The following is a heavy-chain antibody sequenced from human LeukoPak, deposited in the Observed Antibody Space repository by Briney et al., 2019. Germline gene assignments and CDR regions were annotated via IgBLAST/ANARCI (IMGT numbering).Heavy chain of an antibody. V-gene: IGHV1-46*01. CDR1: GYTFTSYY. CDR3: ARGWELPLFDY. Sequence: ASVKVSCKASGYTFTSYYMHWVRQAPGQGLEWMGIINPSGGSTSYAQKFQGRVTMTRDTSISTAYMELSRLRSDDTAVYYCARGWELPLFDYWGQGTLVTVSS. CDR2: INPSGGST. D-gene: IGHD1-26*01. J-gene: IGHJ4*02.